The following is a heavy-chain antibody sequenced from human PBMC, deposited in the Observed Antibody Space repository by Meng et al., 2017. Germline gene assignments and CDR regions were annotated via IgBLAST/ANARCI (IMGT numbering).Heavy chain of an antibody. Sequence: GGSLRLSCAVSGFTFTNGWVHWVRQAPGKGLEWVGRIWSKTDGATADYAAPAQGRFTISTDDSENKLYLQMSSLKIEDTAVYYCLKYNSGWAWGQGTLVTVSS. CDR2: IWSKTDGATA. CDR1: GFTFTNGW. J-gene: IGHJ5*02. CDR3: LKYNSGWA. D-gene: IGHD6-19*01. V-gene: IGHV3-15*01.